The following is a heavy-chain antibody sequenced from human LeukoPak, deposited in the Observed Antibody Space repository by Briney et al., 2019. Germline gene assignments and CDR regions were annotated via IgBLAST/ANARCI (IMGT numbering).Heavy chain of an antibody. CDR3: AREGITAMADAWNDY. D-gene: IGHD5-18*01. Sequence: GSPRLSCAASGFTFSTYSMNWVRHYADSVKGRFTISRDNAENSLYLQMNSLRVEDTAVYFCAREGITAMADAWNDYWGQGTLVTVSS. CDR1: GFTFSTYS. V-gene: IGHV3-21*01. J-gene: IGHJ4*02.